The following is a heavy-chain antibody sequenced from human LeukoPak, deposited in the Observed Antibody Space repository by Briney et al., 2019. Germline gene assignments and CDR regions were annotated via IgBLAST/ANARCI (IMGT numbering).Heavy chain of an antibody. V-gene: IGHV1-2*02. J-gene: IGHJ4*02. Sequence: GASVKVSCKASGYTFTAQYMHWVRQAPGQGLQWMGWINPNNGDTKYAQNFLGRVTMTRDTSTSTAYMELNNLRSDDTAVYFCASYPRSIPTPPFDYWGQGTLVAVSS. CDR2: INPNNGDT. D-gene: IGHD2-21*01. CDR3: ASYPRSIPTPPFDY. CDR1: GYTFTAQY.